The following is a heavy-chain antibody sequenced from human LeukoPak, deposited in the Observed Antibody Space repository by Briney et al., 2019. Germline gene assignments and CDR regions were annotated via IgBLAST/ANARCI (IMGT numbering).Heavy chain of an antibody. J-gene: IGHJ4*02. CDR2: IRWDGGTT. Sequence: PGGSLRLSCAASGFTFDDYTMHWVRQAPGKGLEWVSLIRWDGGTTYYADSVKGRFTISRDNAKNTLYLQMNSLRAEDTAVYYCARNRGYYYDSSGIDYWGQGTLVTVSS. D-gene: IGHD3-22*01. CDR3: ARNRGYYYDSSGIDY. V-gene: IGHV3-43*01. CDR1: GFTFDDYT.